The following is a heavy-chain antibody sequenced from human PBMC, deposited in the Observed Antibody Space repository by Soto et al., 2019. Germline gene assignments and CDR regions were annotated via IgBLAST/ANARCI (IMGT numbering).Heavy chain of an antibody. Sequence: PSETLSLTCTVSGGSISSSSYYWGWIRQPPGKGLEWIGSIYYSGSTYYNPSLKSRVTISVDTSKNQFSLKLSSVTAADTAVYYCARGWRGSLNWYFDLWGRGTLVTVSS. CDR3: ARGWRGSLNWYFDL. CDR2: IYYSGST. J-gene: IGHJ2*01. CDR1: GGSISSSSYY. D-gene: IGHD3-3*01. V-gene: IGHV4-39*01.